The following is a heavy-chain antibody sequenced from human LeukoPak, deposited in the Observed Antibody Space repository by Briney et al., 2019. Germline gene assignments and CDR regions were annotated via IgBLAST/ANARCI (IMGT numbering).Heavy chain of an antibody. D-gene: IGHD3-22*01. J-gene: IGHJ4*02. Sequence: GGSLRLSCAASGFTFSSYAMSWVRQAPGKGLEWVSGISGRGDNTYYADSVKGRFTISRDNSKNTLYVQVNSLGTEDTAAYYCAKGSYYDSSGSFYFDYWGQGTLVTVSS. CDR2: ISGRGDNT. CDR3: AKGSYYDSSGSFYFDY. V-gene: IGHV3-23*01. CDR1: GFTFSSYA.